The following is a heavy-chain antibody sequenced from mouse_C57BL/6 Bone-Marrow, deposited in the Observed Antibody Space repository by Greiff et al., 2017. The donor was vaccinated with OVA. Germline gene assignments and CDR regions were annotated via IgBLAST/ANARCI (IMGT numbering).Heavy chain of an antibody. CDR2: IDPEDGET. V-gene: IGHV14-2*01. J-gene: IGHJ4*01. Sequence: EVQLQQSGAELVKPGASVKLSCTASGFNFKDYYMHWVKQRPEQGLEWIGRIDPEDGETKYAPKFKGKATITADTSSNTAYLQLSSLTSEDTAVYYCARPNDGSYAMDYWGQGTSVTVSS. CDR3: ARPNDGSYAMDY. D-gene: IGHD2-3*01. CDR1: GFNFKDYY.